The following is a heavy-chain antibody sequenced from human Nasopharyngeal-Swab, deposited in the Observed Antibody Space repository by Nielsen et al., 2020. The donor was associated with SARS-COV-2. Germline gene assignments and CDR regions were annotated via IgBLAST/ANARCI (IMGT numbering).Heavy chain of an antibody. Sequence: GESLKISCAASGFTFSSYAMHWVRQPPGKGLEWVAVISYDGSTKYYADSVKGRFTISRDNSKNTLFLQMNSLRPEDTAVFYCARGGGGYSSGLSQFYFDYWGQGTLVTVSS. D-gene: IGHD6-19*01. J-gene: IGHJ4*02. CDR3: ARGGGGYSSGLSQFYFDY. V-gene: IGHV3-30-3*01. CDR2: ISYDGSTK. CDR1: GFTFSSYA.